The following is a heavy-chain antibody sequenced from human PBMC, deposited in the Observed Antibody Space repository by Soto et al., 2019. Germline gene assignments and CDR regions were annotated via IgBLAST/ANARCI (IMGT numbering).Heavy chain of an antibody. CDR2: LNPSGGDT. J-gene: IGHJ6*02. CDR1: GYTFTIYY. Sequence: QVQLVQSGAEVKKPGASVKVSCKASGYTFTIYYMHWVRQAPGRGLEWMGTLNPSGGDTSSAQKFQGRVTMPRDTSTSTVYMELSSLRSEDTAVYFCARDSTKTFAMDVWGQGTMVTVSS. CDR3: ARDSTKTFAMDV. V-gene: IGHV1-46*01. D-gene: IGHD5-12*01.